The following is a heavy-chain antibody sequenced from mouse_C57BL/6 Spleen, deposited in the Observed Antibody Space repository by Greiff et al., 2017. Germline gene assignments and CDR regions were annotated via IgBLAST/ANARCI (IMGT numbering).Heavy chain of an antibody. Sequence: QVQLQQSGPELVKPGASVKISCKASGYAFRSSWMNWVKQRPGQGLEWIGRIYPGDGGTNYNGKFKGKATLTAATSSSTAYMHLSSLTSEDSAVYFCARAVYSNPFAYWGTGTLVTVSA. CDR3: ARAVYSNPFAY. V-gene: IGHV1-82*01. CDR2: IYPGDGGT. D-gene: IGHD2-5*01. J-gene: IGHJ3*01. CDR1: GYAFRSSW.